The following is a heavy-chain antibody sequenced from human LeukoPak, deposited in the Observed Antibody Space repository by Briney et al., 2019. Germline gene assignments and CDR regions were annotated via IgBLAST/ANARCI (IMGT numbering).Heavy chain of an antibody. D-gene: IGHD2-2*01. CDR3: ATDLYCSSTSCYGGYYYYGMDV. J-gene: IGHJ6*04. Sequence: ASVKLSCKVSGYTLTELSMHWVRQAPGKGLEWMGGFDPEDGETIYAQKFQGRVTMTEDTSTDTAYMELSSLRSEDTAVYYCATDLYCSSTSCYGGYYYYGMDVWGKGTTVTVSS. V-gene: IGHV1-24*01. CDR2: FDPEDGET. CDR1: GYTLTELS.